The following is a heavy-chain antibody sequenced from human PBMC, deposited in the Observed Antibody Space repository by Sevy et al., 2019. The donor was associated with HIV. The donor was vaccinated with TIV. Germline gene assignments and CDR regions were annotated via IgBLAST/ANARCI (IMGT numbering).Heavy chain of an antibody. CDR3: ARVSNDGAYSDTYYYVMDV. D-gene: IGHD4-17*01. CDR2: VDPDDSDT. V-gene: IGHV5-51*01. CDR1: GDNSNTDC. J-gene: IGHJ6*02. Sequence: GESLKISCQDSGDNSNTDCIAWVRQLPGKGLEYMGLVDPDDSDTRYSPSFQGQVIMSADEAINTVYLQWNSLKASDSATYYCARVSNDGAYSDTYYYVMDVWGQGTTVTVSS.